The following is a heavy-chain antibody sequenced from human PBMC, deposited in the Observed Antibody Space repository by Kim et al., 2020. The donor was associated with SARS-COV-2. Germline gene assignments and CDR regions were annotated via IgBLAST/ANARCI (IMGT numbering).Heavy chain of an antibody. CDR2: ISAYNGNT. Sequence: ASVKVSCKASGYTFTSYGISWVRQAPGQGLEWMGWISAYNGNTNYAQKLQGRVTMTTDTSTSTAYMELRSLRSDDTAVYYCAREGQRGATDYYYGMDVWGQGTTVTVSS. CDR1: GYTFTSYG. D-gene: IGHD1-26*01. CDR3: AREGQRGATDYYYGMDV. J-gene: IGHJ6*02. V-gene: IGHV1-18*01.